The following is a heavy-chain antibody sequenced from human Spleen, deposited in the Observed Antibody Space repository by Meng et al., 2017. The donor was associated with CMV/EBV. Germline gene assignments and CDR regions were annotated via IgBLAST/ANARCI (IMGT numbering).Heavy chain of an antibody. CDR2: IYYGRSP. Sequence: SETLSLTCSVSGGSISSNDYYWAWIRQSPGKGLEWMGSIYYGRSPYYNPSLKSRATISVDTSKTQFSLKLRSVTAADTAVYYCARILPAARPDVWGQGTTVTVSS. D-gene: IGHD2-2*01. J-gene: IGHJ6*02. V-gene: IGHV4-39*07. CDR3: ARILPAARPDV. CDR1: GGSISSNDYY.